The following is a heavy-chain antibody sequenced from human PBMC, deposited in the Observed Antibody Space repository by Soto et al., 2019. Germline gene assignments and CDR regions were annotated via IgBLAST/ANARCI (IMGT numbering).Heavy chain of an antibody. V-gene: IGHV1-69*06. CDR3: ARGELWFGGPHRPYNWFDP. CDR1: GGTFSSYA. Sequence: QVQLVQSGAEVKKPGSSVKVSCKASGGTFSSYAISWVRQAPGQGLEWMGGIIPIFGTANYAQKFQGRVTITGEKTTGTGYMELSSLRFEDTAVYYCARGELWFGGPHRPYNWFDPWGQGTLVTVSS. CDR2: IIPIFGTA. J-gene: IGHJ5*02. D-gene: IGHD3-10*01.